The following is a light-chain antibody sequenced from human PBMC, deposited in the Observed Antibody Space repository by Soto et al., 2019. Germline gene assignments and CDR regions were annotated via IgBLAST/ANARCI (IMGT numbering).Light chain of an antibody. CDR3: QQYDNSPPWT. J-gene: IGKJ1*01. CDR1: QSVSSSS. Sequence: EIVLTQSPGTLSLSPGERATLSCRASQSVSSSSLAWYQQKPGQAPRLLIYGASSRATGIPDRFSGSGSGTDFTLTISRLEPEDVAVYYCQQYDNSPPWTFGQGTKVEIK. CDR2: GAS. V-gene: IGKV3-20*01.